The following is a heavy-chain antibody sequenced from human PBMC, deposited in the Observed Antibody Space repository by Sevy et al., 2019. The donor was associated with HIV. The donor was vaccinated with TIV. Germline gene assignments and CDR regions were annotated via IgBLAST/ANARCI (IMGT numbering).Heavy chain of an antibody. CDR2: FYSSESS. CDR1: GDSIKNYY. Sequence: SETLSLTCTVSGDSIKNYYWSWIRLPAGKGLEWIGRFYSSESSNYNPSLRSRVTMSIDTYKNQFSLMLRSVTAADTAMYFCAGGPVGAAYYFDYWGQGTVVTVSS. CDR3: AGGPVGAAYYFDY. J-gene: IGHJ4*02. V-gene: IGHV4-4*07. D-gene: IGHD1-26*01.